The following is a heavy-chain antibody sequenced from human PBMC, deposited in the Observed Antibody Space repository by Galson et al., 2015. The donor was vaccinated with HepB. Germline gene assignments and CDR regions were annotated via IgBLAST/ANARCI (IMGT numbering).Heavy chain of an antibody. Sequence: SMRLSCAGSGFIFRHHAMAWIRQAPGKGLEWVSGINGRGSTRSYSDAVKGRFSISRDNSKDTVFLQMDNLRAEDTAVYYCVKEGSWFGGDWFDPWGQGALVTVS. J-gene: IGHJ5*02. V-gene: IGHV3-23*01. CDR2: INGRGSTR. CDR3: VKEGSWFGGDWFDP. CDR1: GFIFRHHA. D-gene: IGHD3-16*01.